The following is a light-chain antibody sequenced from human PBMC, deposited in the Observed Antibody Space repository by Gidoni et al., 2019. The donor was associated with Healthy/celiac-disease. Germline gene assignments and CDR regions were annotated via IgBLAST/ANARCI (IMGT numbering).Light chain of an antibody. V-gene: IGKV3-20*01. CDR1: QSVSSSY. CDR2: GAS. CDR3: QQYGSSRMYT. Sequence: DIVLTQSPGTLSLSPGERATLSRRASQSVSSSYLAWYQQKPGQAPRLLIYGASSRATGIPDRFSGSGSGTDFTLTISRLEPEDVAVYYCQQYGSSRMYTFGQGTKLEIK. J-gene: IGKJ2*01.